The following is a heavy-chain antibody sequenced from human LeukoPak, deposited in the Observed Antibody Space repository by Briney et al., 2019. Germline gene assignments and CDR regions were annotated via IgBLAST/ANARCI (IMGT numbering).Heavy chain of an antibody. D-gene: IGHD3-3*01. Sequence: GGSLRLSCAASGFAFSNFAMSWVRQAPGKGLEWVSAMSGSGYYTYYVESVKGRFTISRDNSKNTLYLHMNSLRADDTAVYYCAKMEGQRLYDYCMDVWGRGTMVTVSS. CDR3: AKMEGQRLYDYCMDV. CDR1: GFAFSNFA. V-gene: IGHV3-23*01. CDR2: MSGSGYYT. J-gene: IGHJ6*03.